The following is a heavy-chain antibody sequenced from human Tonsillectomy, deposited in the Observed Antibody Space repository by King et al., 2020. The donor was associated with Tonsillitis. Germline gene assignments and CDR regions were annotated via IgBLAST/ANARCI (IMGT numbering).Heavy chain of an antibody. J-gene: IGHJ4*02. CDR3: AKAVDTAMVCLDY. V-gene: IGHV3-23*04. Sequence: QLVEAGGGLVQPGGSLRLSCAASGFTVSSYAMNWVRQAPGKGVEWGSTISGSGGRTYYADSVKGRFSVSRDNSRNTLYLQMNSLRAEDTAVYYCAKAVDTAMVCLDYWGQGSLVTVSS. CDR1: GFTVSSYA. D-gene: IGHD5-18*01. CDR2: ISGSGGRT.